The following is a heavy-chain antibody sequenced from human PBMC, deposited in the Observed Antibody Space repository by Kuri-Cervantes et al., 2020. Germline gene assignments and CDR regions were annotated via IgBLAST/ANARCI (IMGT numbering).Heavy chain of an antibody. D-gene: IGHD1-26*01. Sequence: SVKVSCKASGGTFSSSAISWVRQAPGQGLEWMGGIIPIFGTANYAQKFQGRVTITTDESTSTAYMELSSLRSEDTAVYYCARCRAYSGSYYVAFDIWGQGTMGTVSS. CDR1: GGTFSSSA. J-gene: IGHJ3*02. V-gene: IGHV1-69*05. CDR3: ARCRAYSGSYYVAFDI. CDR2: IIPIFGTA.